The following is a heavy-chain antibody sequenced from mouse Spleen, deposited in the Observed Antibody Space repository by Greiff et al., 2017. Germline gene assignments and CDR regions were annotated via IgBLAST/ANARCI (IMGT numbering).Heavy chain of an antibody. J-gene: IGHJ2*01. CDR2: IYPGNSDT. CDR3: TQTAYYGYDDY. Sequence: EVQLQQSGTVLARPGASVKMSCKTSGYTFTSYWMHWVKQRPGQGLEWIGAIYPGNSDTSYNQKFKGKAKLTAVTSASTAYMELSSLTNEDSAVYYCTQTAYYGYDDYWGQGTTLTVSS. V-gene: IGHV1-5*01. D-gene: IGHD2-9*01. CDR1: GYTFTSYW.